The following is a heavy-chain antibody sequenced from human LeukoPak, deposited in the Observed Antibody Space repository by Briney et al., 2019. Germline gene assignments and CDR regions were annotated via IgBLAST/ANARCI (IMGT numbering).Heavy chain of an antibody. Sequence: ASVKVSCKASGYTFTGYYMHWVRQAPGQGLEWMGWINPNSGGTNYAQKFQGRVTMTRDTSISTAYMELSRLRSDDTAVYYCAREDYYDSGSFDLWGQGTLVTVPS. J-gene: IGHJ5*02. V-gene: IGHV1-2*02. CDR2: INPNSGGT. CDR3: AREDYYDSGSFDL. CDR1: GYTFTGYY. D-gene: IGHD3-22*01.